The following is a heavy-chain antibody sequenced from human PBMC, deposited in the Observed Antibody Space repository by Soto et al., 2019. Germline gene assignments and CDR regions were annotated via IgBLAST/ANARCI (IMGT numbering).Heavy chain of an antibody. CDR2: IYPGDSET. CDR3: ARPFHGQWYLDL. D-gene: IGHD3-16*01. J-gene: IGHJ2*01. Sequence: EVQLLQSGAEVKKPGESLRISCKGSGYTFTSDWIGWVRQMPGKGLEWMEIIYPGDSETRYSPSFQGQVNISADKSINTADLKWSSLKASDTAMYYCARPFHGQWYLDLWGCGNLSTVTS. V-gene: IGHV5-51*03. CDR1: GYTFTSDW.